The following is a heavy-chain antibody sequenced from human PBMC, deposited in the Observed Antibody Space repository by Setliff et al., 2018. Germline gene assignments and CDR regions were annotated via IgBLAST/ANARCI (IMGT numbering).Heavy chain of an antibody. V-gene: IGHV3-23*01. D-gene: IGHD2-8*01. Sequence: PGGSLRLSCAASGFTFSNYAMSWVRQAPGKGLEWVSAISGSGSNTFYADSVTGRFTISRDNSLNTLYLQMXXLRAEDTAVYYCAKNPSRVYATRFDYWGQGTLVTVSS. CDR3: AKNPSRVYATRFDY. J-gene: IGHJ4*02. CDR2: ISGSGSNT. CDR1: GFTFSNYA.